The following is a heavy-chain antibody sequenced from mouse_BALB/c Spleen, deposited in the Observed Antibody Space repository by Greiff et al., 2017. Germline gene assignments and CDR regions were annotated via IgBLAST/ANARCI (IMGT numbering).Heavy chain of an antibody. CDR2: IAPENGDT. D-gene: IGHD1-2*01. Sequence: VQLQQSGAELVRPGASVKLSCTASGFNIKDYYMPWVKQRPEQGLEWIGWIAPENGDTEYAPKFQGKATMTADTSSNTAYLQLSSLTSEDTAVYYCNAFITTATTFAYWGQGTLVTVSA. V-gene: IGHV14-4*02. CDR1: GFNIKDYY. J-gene: IGHJ3*01. CDR3: NAFITTATTFAY.